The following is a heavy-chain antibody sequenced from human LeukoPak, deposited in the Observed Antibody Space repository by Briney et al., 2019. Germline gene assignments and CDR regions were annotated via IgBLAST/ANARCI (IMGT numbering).Heavy chain of an antibody. Sequence: PGGSLRLSCAASGFTFSSYSMNWVRQAPGKGLEWVSYISSSSSTIYYADSVKGRFTISRDNSKNTLYLQMNSLRAEDTAVYYCAKDRASVALDAFDIWGQGTMVTVSS. V-gene: IGHV3-48*01. CDR3: AKDRASVALDAFDI. J-gene: IGHJ3*02. CDR2: ISSSSSTI. D-gene: IGHD2-21*01. CDR1: GFTFSSYS.